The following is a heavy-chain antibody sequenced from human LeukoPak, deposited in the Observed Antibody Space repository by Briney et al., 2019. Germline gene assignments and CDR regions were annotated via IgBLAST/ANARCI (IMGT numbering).Heavy chain of an antibody. Sequence: TGGSLRLSCAASGFAFNDYGMNWVRQVPGKGLEWVSGINWNSASRGYADSVKGRFSISRDNAKNSLYLQMNSLRAEDTAVYYCARGWGRFDYWGQGTLVTVSS. CDR2: INWNSASR. J-gene: IGHJ4*02. CDR3: ARGWGRFDY. CDR1: GFAFNDYG. V-gene: IGHV3-20*04. D-gene: IGHD2-15*01.